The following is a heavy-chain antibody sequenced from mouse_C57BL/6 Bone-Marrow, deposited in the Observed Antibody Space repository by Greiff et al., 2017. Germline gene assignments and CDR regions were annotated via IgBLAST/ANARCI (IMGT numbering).Heavy chain of an antibody. CDR3: ARRLWFFDY. CDR1: GFTFSDYG. CDR2: ISSGSRTI. J-gene: IGHJ2*01. Sequence: EVKLMESGGGLVKPGGSLKLSCAASGFTFSDYGMHWVRQAPEKGLEWVAYISSGSRTIFYADTVKGRFTISRDNAKNTLFLQMTSLRSEDTAMYYCARRLWFFDYWGQGTTLTVSS. V-gene: IGHV5-17*01. D-gene: IGHD2-2*01.